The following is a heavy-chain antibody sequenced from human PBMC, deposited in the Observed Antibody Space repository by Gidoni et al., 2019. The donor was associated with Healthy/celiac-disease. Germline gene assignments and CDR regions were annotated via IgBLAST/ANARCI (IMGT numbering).Heavy chain of an antibody. CDR3: ASGRLGYYDFWSGYPLFDY. CDR2: ISAYNGNT. Sequence: QVQLVQSGAEVKKPGASVKVSCKASGYTFTSYGISWVRQAPGQGLEWMGWISAYNGNTNYAQKLQGRVTMTTDTSTSTAYMELRSLRSDDTAVYYCASGRLGYYDFWSGYPLFDYWGQGTLVTVSS. V-gene: IGHV1-18*01. D-gene: IGHD3-3*01. CDR1: GYTFTSYG. J-gene: IGHJ4*02.